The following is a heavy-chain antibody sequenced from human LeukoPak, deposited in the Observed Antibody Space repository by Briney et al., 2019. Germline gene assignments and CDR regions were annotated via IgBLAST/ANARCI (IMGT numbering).Heavy chain of an antibody. V-gene: IGHV4-34*01. J-gene: IGHJ4*02. D-gene: IGHD3-10*01. CDR3: ARTRYYYNSRSYGAPYYFDY. Sequence: SETLSLTCAVYGGSFSGYYWSWIRQPPGKGLAWIGSIYYSGSTYYNPSLKSRVTISVDTSKNQFSLKLSSVTAADTAVYYCARTRYYYNSRSYGAPYYFDYWGQGTLVTVSS. CDR1: GGSFSGYY. CDR2: IYYSGST.